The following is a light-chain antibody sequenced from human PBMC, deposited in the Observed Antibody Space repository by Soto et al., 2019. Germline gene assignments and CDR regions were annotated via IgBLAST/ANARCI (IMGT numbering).Light chain of an antibody. Sequence: SYELTQPPSVSVAPGQTASITCGGNNIGSKSVHWYQQKPGQAPVLVVFDDRDRPSGVPDRFSGSNSGHTATLTISRVEAGDEVDYYCQVWDISSDPNYVFGTGTKLTV. J-gene: IGLJ1*01. V-gene: IGLV3-21*02. CDR2: DDR. CDR1: NIGSKS. CDR3: QVWDISSDPNYV.